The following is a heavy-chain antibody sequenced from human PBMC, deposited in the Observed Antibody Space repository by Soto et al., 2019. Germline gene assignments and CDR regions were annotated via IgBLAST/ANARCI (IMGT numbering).Heavy chain of an antibody. CDR2: ISSSGSTI. D-gene: IGHD6-13*01. CDR1: GFTFSDYY. V-gene: IGHV3-11*01. Sequence: AGGSLRLSCAACGFTFSDYYMSWIRQAPGKGLEWVSYISSSGSTIYYADSVKGRFTISRDNAKNSLYLQMNSLRAEDTAVYYCARDGFIAAPYNYWGQGTLVTVSS. CDR3: ARDGFIAAPYNY. J-gene: IGHJ4*02.